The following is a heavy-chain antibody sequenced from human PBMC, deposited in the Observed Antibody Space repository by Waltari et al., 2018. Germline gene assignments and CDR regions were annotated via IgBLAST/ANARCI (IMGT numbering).Heavy chain of an antibody. Sequence: QVQLQQWGAGLLKPSETLSLTCAVYGGSFSGYYWSWIRQPPGKGLEWIGEINHSGRTNYNPSLKSRVTISVDTSKNQFSLKLSSVTAADTAVYYCARRACGGSCYSYYYYYGMDVWGQGTTVTVSS. CDR2: INHSGRT. V-gene: IGHV4-34*01. CDR3: ARRACGGSCYSYYYYYGMDV. CDR1: GGSFSGYY. D-gene: IGHD2-15*01. J-gene: IGHJ6*02.